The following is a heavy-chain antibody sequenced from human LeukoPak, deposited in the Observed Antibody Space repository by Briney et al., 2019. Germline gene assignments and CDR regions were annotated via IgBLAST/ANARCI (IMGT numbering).Heavy chain of an antibody. CDR3: AKDRRSDFVGYFDY. J-gene: IGHJ4*02. CDR1: GFTFSRFG. V-gene: IGHV3-30*02. D-gene: IGHD4-23*01. CDR2: IWYDGSHK. Sequence: PGGSLRLSCVVSGFTFSRFGMHWVRQVPGKGLEWVAYIWYDGSHKYYTDSVKGRFTISRDNSKNTLYLQVNSLRVEDTAVYYCAKDRRSDFVGYFDYWGQGTLVTVSS.